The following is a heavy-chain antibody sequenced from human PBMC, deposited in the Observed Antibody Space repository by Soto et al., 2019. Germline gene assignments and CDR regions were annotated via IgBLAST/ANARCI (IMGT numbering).Heavy chain of an antibody. D-gene: IGHD1-26*01. Sequence: QVQLVQSGAEVKKPGSSVKVSCKASGGTFSSYTISWVRQAPGQGLEWMGRIIPILGIANYAQKFQGRVTITAEKSTSTAYMELSSLRSEDTAVYYCARGKRIVGATSDYYYYGMDVWGQGTTVTVSS. CDR2: IIPILGIA. CDR3: ARGKRIVGATSDYYYYGMDV. V-gene: IGHV1-69*02. J-gene: IGHJ6*02. CDR1: GGTFSSYT.